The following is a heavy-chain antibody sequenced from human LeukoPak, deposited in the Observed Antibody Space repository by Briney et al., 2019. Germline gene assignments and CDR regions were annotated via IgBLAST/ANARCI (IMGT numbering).Heavy chain of an antibody. V-gene: IGHV4-59*02. CDR3: ARQVMITFGGVIGHFDY. CDR1: GGSVTNYY. J-gene: IGHJ4*02. CDR2: FYYSGST. Sequence: SETLSLTCTVSGGSVTNYYWNWIRQTPGKGLEWIGCFYYSGSTSYNPSLKSRVTISIDTSKNQFSLKLTSVTAADTAVYYCARQVMITFGGVIGHFDYWGQGTLVTVSS. D-gene: IGHD3-16*02.